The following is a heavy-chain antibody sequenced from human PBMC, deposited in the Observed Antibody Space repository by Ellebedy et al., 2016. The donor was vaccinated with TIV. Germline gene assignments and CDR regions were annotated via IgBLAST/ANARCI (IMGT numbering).Heavy chain of an antibody. J-gene: IGHJ6*02. CDR3: AREDCSGGSCYMGMDV. CDR1: GGSISSSSYY. D-gene: IGHD2-15*01. V-gene: IGHV4-39*07. Sequence: SETLSLTCTVSGGSISSSSYYWGRIRQPPGKGLEWIGSIYYSGSTYYNPSLKSRVTISVDTSKNQFSLKLSSVTAADTAVYYCAREDCSGGSCYMGMDVWGQGTTVTVSS. CDR2: IYYSGST.